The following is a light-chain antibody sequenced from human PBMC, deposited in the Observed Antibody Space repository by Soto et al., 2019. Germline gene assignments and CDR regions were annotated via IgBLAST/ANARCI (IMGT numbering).Light chain of an antibody. CDR2: GTS. J-gene: IGKJ2*01. V-gene: IGKV3-20*01. Sequence: EIVLTQSPGSLSLSPGERATLSCRASQSFSSSCLAWYQQKPGQPPRLLIYGTSSRATGIPDRFSGSGSGTDFSLTISRLEPEDFAVYFCQHCGSSPPYTFGQGTKLEIK. CDR1: QSFSSSC. CDR3: QHCGSSPPYT.